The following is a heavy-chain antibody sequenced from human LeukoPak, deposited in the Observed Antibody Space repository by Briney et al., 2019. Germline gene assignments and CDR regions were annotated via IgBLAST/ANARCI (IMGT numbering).Heavy chain of an antibody. CDR3: ARASLVPSRWGAHGGHYFDY. Sequence: PSETLSLTCTVSGGSISSGSYYWSWIRQPAGKGLEWIGRIYTSGSTNYNPSLKSRVTISVDTSKNQFSLKLSSVTAADTAVYYCARASLVPSRWGAHGGHYFDYWGQGTLVTVSS. J-gene: IGHJ4*02. V-gene: IGHV4-61*02. D-gene: IGHD3-16*01. CDR2: IYTSGST. CDR1: GGSISSGSYY.